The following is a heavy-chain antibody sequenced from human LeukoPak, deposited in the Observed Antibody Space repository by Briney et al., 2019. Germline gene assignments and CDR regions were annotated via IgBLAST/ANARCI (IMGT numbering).Heavy chain of an antibody. CDR3: AKALTYYYDSSGLDY. V-gene: IGHV3-9*01. D-gene: IGHD3-22*01. CDR2: ISWNSGSI. CDR1: GFTFDDYA. J-gene: IGHJ4*02. Sequence: PGGSLRLSCAASGFTFDDYAMHWVRHAPGKGLEWVSGISWNSGSIGYADSVKGRFTISRDNAKNSLYLQMNSLRAEDTALYYCAKALTYYYDSSGLDYWGQGTLVTVSS.